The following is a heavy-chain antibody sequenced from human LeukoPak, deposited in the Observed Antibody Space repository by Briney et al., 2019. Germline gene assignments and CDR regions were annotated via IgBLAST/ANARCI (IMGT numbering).Heavy chain of an antibody. D-gene: IGHD2-15*01. CDR1: GGSFTGYY. CDR3: ARGHPYCSGGSCYANWFDP. CDR2: INHSGST. Sequence: SETLSLTCAVYGGSFTGYYGTWIRQPPGKGLEWIGEINHSGSTNYNPSLKSRVTISVDTSKNQFSLKLSSVTAADTAVYYCARGHPYCSGGSCYANWFDPWGQGTLVTVSS. V-gene: IGHV4-34*01. J-gene: IGHJ5*02.